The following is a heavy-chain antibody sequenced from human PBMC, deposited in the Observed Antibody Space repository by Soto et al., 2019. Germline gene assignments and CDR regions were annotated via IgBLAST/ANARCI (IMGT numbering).Heavy chain of an antibody. CDR2: ISGSGSNT. CDR1: GFCCGPYA. J-gene: IGHJ4*01. D-gene: IGHD4-17*01. Sequence: PGGSAGLGCVTSGFCCGPYAMRCVRQAPGKGLEWVSGISGSGSNTYYADSVKGRFTISRDNSRNTMFLQMKSLRAEDAAIYYCARGVRYLFDIRAQGTSVTASS. V-gene: IGHV3-23*01. CDR3: ARGVRYLFDI.